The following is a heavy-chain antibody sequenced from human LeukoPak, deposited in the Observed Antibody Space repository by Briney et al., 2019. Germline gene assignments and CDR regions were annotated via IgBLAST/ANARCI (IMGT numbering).Heavy chain of an antibody. CDR2: ISFDGSKK. D-gene: IGHD6-13*01. V-gene: IGHV3-30*03. CDR1: ASTFSRDR. CDR3: PREYQGYSSSWHYYGMDV. Sequence: GRSLRLSCAHSASTFSRDRMHWVRQAPGKGLEWVADISFDGSKKYYADSVKSRFTNSRDNSKHTLYLQMNSQTAEYTAVYYCPREYQGYSSSWHYYGMDVWGQGTSVTVSS. J-gene: IGHJ6*02.